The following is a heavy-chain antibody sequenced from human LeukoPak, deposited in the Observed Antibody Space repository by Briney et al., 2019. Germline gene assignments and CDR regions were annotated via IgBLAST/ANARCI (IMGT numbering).Heavy chain of an antibody. CDR3: ARESYCSSPSCSHDY. J-gene: IGHJ4*02. CDR2: INPSSGDT. Sequence: EASVKVSCKASGYTFTGYYMHWVRQAPGQGLEWMGWINPSSGDTHYAQKFQGRVTMTRDTSISTAYMELSGLRSDDTAVYYCARESYCSSPSCSHDYWGQGTLVTVSS. V-gene: IGHV1-2*02. D-gene: IGHD2-2*01. CDR1: GYTFTGYY.